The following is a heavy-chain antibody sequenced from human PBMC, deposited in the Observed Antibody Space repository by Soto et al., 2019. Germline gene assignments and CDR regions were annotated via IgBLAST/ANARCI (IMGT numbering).Heavy chain of an antibody. J-gene: IGHJ4*02. CDR2: ISYDGSNK. CDR1: GFTFSSYG. Sequence: QVQLVESGGGVVQPGRSLRLSCAASGFTFSSYGMHWVRQAPGKGLEWVAVISYDGSNKYYADSVKGRFTISRDNSKNTPYLQMYSLRAEDTAVYYRAKDEGRGTAAAGTVFDYWGRGTLVTVSS. V-gene: IGHV3-30*18. CDR3: AKDEGRGTAAAGTVFDY. D-gene: IGHD6-13*01.